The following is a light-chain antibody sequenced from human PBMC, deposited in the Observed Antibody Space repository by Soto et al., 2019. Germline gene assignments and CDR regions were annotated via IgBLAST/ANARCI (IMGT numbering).Light chain of an antibody. CDR3: QQFNNYPGT. V-gene: IGKV1D-13*01. CDR2: DAS. Sequence: IQLTQSPSSLSASVGDRVTITCRASQGISSALAWYQQKPGKGPKLLIYDASSLESGVPSRFSGSGSGTDFTLTISSLQPEDFATYYCQQFNNYPGTFGQGTKVEIK. CDR1: QGISSA. J-gene: IGKJ1*01.